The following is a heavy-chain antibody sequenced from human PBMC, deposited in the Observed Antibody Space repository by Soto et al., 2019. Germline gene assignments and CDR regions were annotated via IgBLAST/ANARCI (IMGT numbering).Heavy chain of an antibody. Sequence: SSETLSLTCTVSGGSVSSGSYYWSWIRQPPGKGLEWIGYIYYSGSTNYNPSLKSRVTISVDTSKNQFSLKLSSVTAADTAVYYCARTYSSSWYELDYWGQGTLVTVSS. CDR2: IYYSGST. V-gene: IGHV4-61*01. J-gene: IGHJ4*02. D-gene: IGHD6-13*01. CDR1: GGSVSSGSYY. CDR3: ARTYSSSWYELDY.